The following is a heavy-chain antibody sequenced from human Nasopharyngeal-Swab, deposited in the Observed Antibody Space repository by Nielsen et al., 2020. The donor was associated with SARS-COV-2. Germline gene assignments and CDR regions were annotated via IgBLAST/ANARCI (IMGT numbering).Heavy chain of an antibody. CDR1: GGSMTDNY. Sequence: SETLSLTCTVSGGSMTDNYFSCLRQPSGKGLEWIGYIYSSGTTNYNPSFKSRVTMSVDTSKNQFSLKLSSVAAADTAVYYCVRERYGDSFFEYWDQGTRVTVSS. CDR3: VRERYGDSFFEY. V-gene: IGHV4-59*01. CDR2: IYSSGTT. J-gene: IGHJ4*02. D-gene: IGHD2-21*02.